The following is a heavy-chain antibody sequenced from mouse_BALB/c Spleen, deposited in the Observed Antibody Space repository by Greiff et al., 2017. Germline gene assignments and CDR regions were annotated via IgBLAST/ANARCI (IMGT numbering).Heavy chain of an antibody. J-gene: IGHJ4*01. CDR2: IWSGGST. D-gene: IGHD2-3*01. CDR3: ARKRDGYRFYAMDY. V-gene: IGHV2-4-1*01. CDR1: GFSLTSYG. Sequence: VKLMESGPGLVQPSQSLSITCTVSGFSLTSYGVHWVRQSPGKGLEWLGVIWSGGSTDYNAAFISRLSISKDNSKSQVFFKMNSLQADDTAIYYCARKRDGYRFYAMDYWGQGTSVTVSS.